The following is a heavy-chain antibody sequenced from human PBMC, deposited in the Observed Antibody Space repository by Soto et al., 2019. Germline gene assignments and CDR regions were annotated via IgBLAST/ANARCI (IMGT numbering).Heavy chain of an antibody. CDR3: VRDGLDYYDTERLYFDK. J-gene: IGHJ4*02. CDR1: GFNFITYS. V-gene: IGHV3-21*01. Sequence: EVQLVESGGGPVRPGGSLKLSCAASGFNFITYSLSWVRQAPGKGLEWVASISSSAVYIDYADSVKGRFTISRDNANNPLYLQMNSLRAEDTATYYCVRDGLDYYDTERLYFDKWGQGTLVTVSS. D-gene: IGHD3-22*01. CDR2: ISSSAVYI.